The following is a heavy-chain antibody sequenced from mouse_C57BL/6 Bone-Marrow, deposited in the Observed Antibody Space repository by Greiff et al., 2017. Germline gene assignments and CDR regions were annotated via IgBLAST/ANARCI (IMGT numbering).Heavy chain of an antibody. D-gene: IGHD1-1*01. CDR2: IDPSDSYT. J-gene: IGHJ4*01. CDR1: GYTFTSYW. CDR3: ARSPYYYGSCYYAMDY. V-gene: IGHV1-69*01. Sequence: VQLQQPVAELVMPGASVKLSCKASGYTFTSYWMHWVKQRPGQGLEWIGEIDPSDSYTNYNQKFKGKSTLTVDTSSSTAYMQLSSPTSEDSAVYYCARSPYYYGSCYYAMDYWGQGTSVTVSS.